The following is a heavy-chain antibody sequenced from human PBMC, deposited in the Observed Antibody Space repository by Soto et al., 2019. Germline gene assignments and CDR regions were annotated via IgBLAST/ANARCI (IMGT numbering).Heavy chain of an antibody. Sequence: PETLSLTCSVSGGSITNSNWWTWVRLPPAKGLEWIGDIYHAGSTKYNPSLERRVTISVDTSKNQFALTLTSVTAADTAVYFCARCPPIVGNPTLLDSRGRGTPVTVAS. J-gene: IGHJ4*02. CDR1: GGSITNSNW. V-gene: IGHV4-4*01. D-gene: IGHD1-26*01. CDR3: ARCPPIVGNPTLLDS. CDR2: IYHAGST.